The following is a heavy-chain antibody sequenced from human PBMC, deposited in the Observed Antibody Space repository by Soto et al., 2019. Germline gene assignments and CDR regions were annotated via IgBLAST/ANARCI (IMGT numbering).Heavy chain of an antibody. Sequence: GGSLRLSCTASGFTFGDYAMSWFRQAPGKGLELVGFIRSKAYGGTTEYAASVKGRFTISRDDSKTIASLQMNSLKTEDTAVYYCTRGLYVTTRLWYYYYMDVWGKGTTVTVSS. J-gene: IGHJ6*03. CDR3: TRGLYVTTRLWYYYYMDV. D-gene: IGHD4-4*01. CDR2: IRSKAYGGTT. CDR1: GFTFGDYA. V-gene: IGHV3-49*03.